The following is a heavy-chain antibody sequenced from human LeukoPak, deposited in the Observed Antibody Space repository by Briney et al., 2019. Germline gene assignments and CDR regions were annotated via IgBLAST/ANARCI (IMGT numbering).Heavy chain of an antibody. CDR3: LGYCSGGRCYSGGH. CDR2: VSTSGGST. V-gene: IGHV3-23*01. D-gene: IGHD2-15*01. J-gene: IGHJ4*02. Sequence: PGGSLRLSCAASGFTFSNYAMSWVRQAPGKGLEWVSTVSTSGGSTYYADSVKGRFTISRDNSKNTQYLQMNSLRAEDTAIYYCLGYCSGGRCYSGGHWGQGTLVTVSS. CDR1: GFTFSNYA.